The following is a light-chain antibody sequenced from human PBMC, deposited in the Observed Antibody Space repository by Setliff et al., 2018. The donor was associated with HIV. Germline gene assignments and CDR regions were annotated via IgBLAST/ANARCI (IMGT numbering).Light chain of an antibody. J-gene: IGLJ1*01. V-gene: IGLV2-14*03. CDR2: DVS. CDR3: SSYTSNNARV. CDR1: SSVVGAYNY. Sequence: QSALAQPASVSASPGQSITISCTGTSSVVGAYNYVSWYQQYPANAPKLMIYDVSVRPSGVSTRFSGSKSGNTAALTISGLQAEDEADYYCSSYTSNNARVFGTGTKVTVL.